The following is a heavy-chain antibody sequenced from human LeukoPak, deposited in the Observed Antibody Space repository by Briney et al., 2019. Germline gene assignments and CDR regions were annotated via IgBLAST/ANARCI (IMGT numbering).Heavy chain of an antibody. Sequence: SETLSLTCTVSGGSISSSSYYWGWIRQPPGKGLEWIGSIYYSGSTYYNPSLKSRVTISVDTSKNQFSLKLSSVTAADTAVYYCARQGPVLLWLGDRIGKQPDYYDSSGLPPRFDPWGQGTLVTVSS. CDR3: ARQGPVLLWLGDRIGKQPDYYDSSGLPPRFDP. CDR1: GGSISSSSYY. D-gene: IGHD3-22*01. J-gene: IGHJ5*02. V-gene: IGHV4-39*01. CDR2: IYYSGST.